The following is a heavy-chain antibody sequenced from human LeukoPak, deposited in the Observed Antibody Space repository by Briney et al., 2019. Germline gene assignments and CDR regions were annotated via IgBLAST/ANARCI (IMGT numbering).Heavy chain of an antibody. J-gene: IGHJ4*02. V-gene: IGHV3-48*04. CDR3: ASGMTTVTNFDY. CDR1: GFTFSTYS. CDR2: ISSSGGTI. D-gene: IGHD4-17*01. Sequence: GGSLRLSCAASGFTFSTYSMNWVRQASGKGLEWVSYISSSGGTIYYADSVKGRFTISRDNAKNSLYLQMNSLRADDTAVYYCASGMTTVTNFDYWGQGTLVTVSS.